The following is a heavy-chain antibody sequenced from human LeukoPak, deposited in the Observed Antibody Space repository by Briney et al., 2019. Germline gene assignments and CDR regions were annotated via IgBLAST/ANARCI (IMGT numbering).Heavy chain of an antibody. D-gene: IGHD2-15*01. CDR1: GGSISSSSYH. CDR2: IYYSGST. Sequence: SETLSLTCTVSGGSISSSSYHWGWIRQPPGKGLEWIGSIYYSGSTYYNPSLKSRVTISVDTSKNQFSLKLSSVTAAHTAVFYCARHVGYYYYYMDVWGKGTTVTVSS. J-gene: IGHJ6*03. V-gene: IGHV4-39*01. CDR3: ARHVGYYYYYMDV.